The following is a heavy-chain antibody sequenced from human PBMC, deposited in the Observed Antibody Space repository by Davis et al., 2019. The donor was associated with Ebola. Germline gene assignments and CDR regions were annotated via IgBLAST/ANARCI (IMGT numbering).Heavy chain of an antibody. CDR2: IIPNSGGT. J-gene: IGHJ6*02. D-gene: IGHD6-13*01. V-gene: IGHV1-2*04. CDR1: GYTFTGYY. Sequence: ASVKVSCKASGYTFTGYYMHWVRQAPGQGLEWMGWIIPNSGGTNYAQKFQRWVTMTRDTSISTAYMELSRLRSDDTAVYYCAREGIAAAGRGLRYYYYGMDVWGQGTTVTVSS. CDR3: AREGIAAAGRGLRYYYYGMDV.